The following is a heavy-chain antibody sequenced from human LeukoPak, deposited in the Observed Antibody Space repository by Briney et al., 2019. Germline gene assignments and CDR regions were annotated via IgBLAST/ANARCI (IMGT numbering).Heavy chain of an antibody. V-gene: IGHV4-59*08. CDR2: IYNSRNT. D-gene: IGHD3-9*01. J-gene: IGHJ3*02. CDR1: GGSISSYY. Sequence: SETLSLTCTVSGGSISSYYWTWIRQPPGKGLEWIGYIYNSRNTNYNPSLKSRVTISVGTSENQFSLKLNSVTAADTAVYYCARRNILTEGEAFDIWGQGTLVTVSS. CDR3: ARRNILTEGEAFDI.